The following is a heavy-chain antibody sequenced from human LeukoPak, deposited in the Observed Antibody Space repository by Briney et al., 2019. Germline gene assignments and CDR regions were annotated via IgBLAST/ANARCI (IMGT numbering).Heavy chain of an antibody. D-gene: IGHD4-17*01. CDR3: ARVYGDYDY. J-gene: IGHJ4*02. CDR2: INHSGST. CDR1: GGSFSGYY. Sequence: SETLSLTCAVYGGSFSGYYWSWIRQPPVKGLEWIGEINHSGSTNYNPSLKSRVTISVDTSKNQFSLKLSSVTAADTAVYYCARVYGDYDYWGQGTLVTVSS. V-gene: IGHV4-34*01.